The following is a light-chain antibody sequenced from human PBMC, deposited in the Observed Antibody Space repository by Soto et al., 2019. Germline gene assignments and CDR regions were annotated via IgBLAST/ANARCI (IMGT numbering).Light chain of an antibody. Sequence: QSALTQPPSVSAAAGQKVTISCSGSSSNVGTKYVSWYQQLPATAPKLLIYDNTERPSGIPDRFSGSKSGTSATLGITGLQTGDEADYFCATWDTSLSAVVFGGGTKLTVL. V-gene: IGLV1-51*01. CDR1: SSNVGTKY. J-gene: IGLJ2*01. CDR2: DNT. CDR3: ATWDTSLSAVV.